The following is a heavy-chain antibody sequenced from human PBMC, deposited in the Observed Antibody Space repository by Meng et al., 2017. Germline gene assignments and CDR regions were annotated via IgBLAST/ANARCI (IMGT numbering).Heavy chain of an antibody. Sequence: SVKVSCKASGGTFSSYAISWVRQAPGQGLEWMGGIIPIFGTANYAQKFQGRVTITADKSTSTAYMELSSLRYEDTAVYYCARSVYSSGWVFDYWGQGTLVTVSS. CDR2: IIPIFGTA. V-gene: IGHV1-69*06. D-gene: IGHD6-19*01. J-gene: IGHJ4*02. CDR1: GGTFSSYA. CDR3: ARSVYSSGWVFDY.